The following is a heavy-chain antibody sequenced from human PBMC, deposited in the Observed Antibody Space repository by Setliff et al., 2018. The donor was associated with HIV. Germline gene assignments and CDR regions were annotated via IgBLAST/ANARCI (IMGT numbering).Heavy chain of an antibody. CDR3: ARDVTTVTNWFDP. CDR1: GDSISSGSYY. Sequence: NPSETLSLTCSVSGDSISSGSYYWTWIRQPAGKGMEWIGRISASGSTSYNPSLKSRVTISIDTSKNQFSLKLSSVTAADTALYYCARDVTTVTNWFDPWGPGTLVTVSS. V-gene: IGHV4-61*02. CDR2: ISASGST. D-gene: IGHD4-17*01. J-gene: IGHJ5*02.